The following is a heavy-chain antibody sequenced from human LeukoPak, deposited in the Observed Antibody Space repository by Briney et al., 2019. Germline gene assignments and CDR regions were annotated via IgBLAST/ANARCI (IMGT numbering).Heavy chain of an antibody. V-gene: IGHV3-48*03. D-gene: IGHD5-24*01. CDR1: GFTFSSYE. J-gene: IGHJ4*02. CDR3: ARTRDGPFDY. Sequence: PGGSLRLSCAASGFTFSSYEMNWVRQAPGKGLEWISHISNSGSSIHYADSVKGRFTISRDNAKNSLYLQMNSLRAGDTAVYYCARTRDGPFDYWGQGTLVTVSS. CDR2: ISNSGSSI.